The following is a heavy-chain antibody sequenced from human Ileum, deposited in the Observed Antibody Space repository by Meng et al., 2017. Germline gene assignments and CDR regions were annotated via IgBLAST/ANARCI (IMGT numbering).Heavy chain of an antibody. V-gene: IGHV4-61*08. CDR1: GGAVSTSDYQ. CDR3: ARDHWGSLDY. CDR2: AGT. D-gene: IGHD7-27*01. J-gene: IGHJ4*02. Sequence: QVLLPGQGHGMVRPTGHPSLIGTVSGGAVSTSDYQWGWIRQPPGKGLEWIGYAGTNYNPSLKSRVTISVDTSKRQFSLKLTSVTAADTAVYYCARDHWGSLDYWGQGILVTVSS.